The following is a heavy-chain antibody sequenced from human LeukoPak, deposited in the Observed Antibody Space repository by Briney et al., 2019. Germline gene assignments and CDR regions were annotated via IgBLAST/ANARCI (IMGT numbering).Heavy chain of an antibody. V-gene: IGHV4-59*01. Sequence: PSETLSLTCTVSGGSISSYYWSWIRQPPGKGLEWIGYIYYSGSTNYNPSHKSRVTISVDTSKNQFSLKLSSVTAADTAVYYCARFRYYYDSSGYSGHFQHWGQGTLVTVSS. CDR3: ARFRYYYDSSGYSGHFQH. D-gene: IGHD3-22*01. CDR2: IYYSGST. J-gene: IGHJ1*01. CDR1: GGSISSYY.